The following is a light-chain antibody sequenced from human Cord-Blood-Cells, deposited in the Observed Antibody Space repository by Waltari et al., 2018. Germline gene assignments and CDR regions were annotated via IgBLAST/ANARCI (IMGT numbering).Light chain of an antibody. J-gene: IGLJ3*02. CDR2: EGS. Sequence: QSALTQPASVSGSPGQSITISCTGTSSDVGCYNLVSWDHQHPGKAPKLMIYEGSKRPSGVSNRFSGSNSGNTASLTISGLQAEDEADYYCCSYAGSSTWVFGGGTKLTVL. CDR3: CSYAGSSTWV. V-gene: IGLV2-23*01. CDR1: SSDVGCYNL.